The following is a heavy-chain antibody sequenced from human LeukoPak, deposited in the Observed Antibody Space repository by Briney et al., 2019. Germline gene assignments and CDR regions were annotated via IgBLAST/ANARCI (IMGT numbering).Heavy chain of an antibody. CDR1: GGPISRHY. CDR3: TRDRYSQGPPYYFDS. V-gene: IGHV4-4*07. J-gene: IGHJ4*02. D-gene: IGHD5-18*01. Sequence: SETLSLTCTVSGGPISRHYWSWIRQPAGKGLEWIGRIYSSGSTFYNTSLKSRVTMSVDTSKNQFSLKLGSVTAADTAVYCCTRDRYSQGPPYYFDSWGQGTLVTVSS. CDR2: IYSSGST.